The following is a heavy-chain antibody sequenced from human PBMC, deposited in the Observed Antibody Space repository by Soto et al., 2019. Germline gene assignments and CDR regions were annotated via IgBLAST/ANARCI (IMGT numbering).Heavy chain of an antibody. CDR1: GYTFTDYG. CDR3: ARDQYAVGGDF. Sequence: QVQLVQSGAEVKKPGASVKVSRKASGYTFTDYGVSWVRQAPGQGLEWMGWINTYNGKTNYAPKVQARVTMTTDTSTTTAYMELRSLKSDDTAVYFCARDQYAVGGDFWGQGTLVTVSS. V-gene: IGHV1-18*01. CDR2: INTYNGKT. D-gene: IGHD1-26*01. J-gene: IGHJ4*02.